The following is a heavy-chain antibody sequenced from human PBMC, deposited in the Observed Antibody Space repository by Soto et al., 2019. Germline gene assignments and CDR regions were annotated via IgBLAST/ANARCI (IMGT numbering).Heavy chain of an antibody. CDR1: GFTFSSYS. CDR2: ISSSSSYI. D-gene: IGHD6-6*01. CDR3: ARDRLAARSYYYYGMDV. V-gene: IGHV3-21*01. Sequence: EVQLVESGGGLVKPGGSLRLSCAASGFTFSSYSMNWVRQAPGKGLEWVSSISSSSSYIYYADSVKGRFTISRDNAKNSLYLQMNSLRAEDMAVYYCARDRLAARSYYYYGMDVWGLGTTVTVSS. J-gene: IGHJ6*02.